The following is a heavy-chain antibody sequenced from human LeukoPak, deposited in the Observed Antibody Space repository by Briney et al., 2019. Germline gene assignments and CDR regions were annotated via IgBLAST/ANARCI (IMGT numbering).Heavy chain of an antibody. Sequence: GGTLRLSCAASGFTFSSYSRNWVRQAPGKGLEWVSSISSSSSYIYYADSVKGRFTISRDNAKNSLYLQMNSLRAEDTAVYYCARSGLGYCSGGSCYDYWGQGTLVTVAS. D-gene: IGHD2-15*01. CDR1: GFTFSSYS. V-gene: IGHV3-21*01. CDR3: ARSGLGYCSGGSCYDY. J-gene: IGHJ4*02. CDR2: ISSSSSYI.